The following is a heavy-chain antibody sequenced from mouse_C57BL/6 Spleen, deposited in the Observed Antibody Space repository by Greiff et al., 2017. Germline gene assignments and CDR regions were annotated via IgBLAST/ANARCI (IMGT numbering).Heavy chain of an antibody. CDR2: IAPANGNT. D-gene: IGHD1-1*01. J-gene: IGHJ4*01. CDR3: AIHDYGSSDAMDY. CDR1: GFNIKNTY. V-gene: IGHV14-3*01. Sequence: VQLQQSVAELVRPGASVKLSCTASGFNIKNTYMHWVKQRPEQGLELIGRIAPANGNTKSAPQFQGTATITADTSSNTASLQLSSLTSDDTAIDYCAIHDYGSSDAMDYWGQGTSVTVSS.